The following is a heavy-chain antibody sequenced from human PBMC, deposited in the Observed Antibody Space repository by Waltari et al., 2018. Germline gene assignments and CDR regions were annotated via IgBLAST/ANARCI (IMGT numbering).Heavy chain of an antibody. V-gene: IGHV3-74*02. CDR2: INPDANLI. D-gene: IGHD3-16*01. CDR3: ARGMGDI. CDR1: GFTFSRYS. Sequence: EVQLVESGGGLVQPGGSLRLSCAASGFTFSRYSMNWVRQAPGKGLEWISRINPDANLITYADSVKGRFTVSRDYARNTLYLQMSSLRVEDTAVYYCARGMGDIWGQGTLVTVSS. J-gene: IGHJ4*02.